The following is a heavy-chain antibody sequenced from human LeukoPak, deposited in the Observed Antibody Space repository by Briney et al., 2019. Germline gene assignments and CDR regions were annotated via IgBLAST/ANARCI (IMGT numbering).Heavy chain of an antibody. Sequence: GGSLRLSCAASGFTFSSYEMNWVRQAPGKGLEWVSYTSGSGSTIYYADSVKGRFTISRDNAKNSLFLQMNSLRAEDTAVYYCAREYNEFDYWGQGTLVTVSS. J-gene: IGHJ4*02. D-gene: IGHD1-14*01. CDR2: TSGSGSTI. CDR3: AREYNEFDY. CDR1: GFTFSSYE. V-gene: IGHV3-48*03.